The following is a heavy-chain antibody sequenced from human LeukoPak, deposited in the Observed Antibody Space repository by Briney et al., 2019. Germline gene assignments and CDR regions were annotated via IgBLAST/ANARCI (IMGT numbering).Heavy chain of an antibody. D-gene: IGHD3-9*01. CDR3: ARALGELLRYFDWLLGSDAFDI. CDR1: GFTSSSYA. CDR2: ISYDGSNK. V-gene: IGHV3-30*04. J-gene: IGHJ3*02. Sequence: QPGRSLRLSCAASGFTSSSYAMHWVRQAPGKGLEWVAVISYDGSNKYYADSVKGRFTISRDNSKNTLYLQMNSLRAEDTAVYYCARALGELLRYFDWLLGSDAFDIWGQGTTVTVSS.